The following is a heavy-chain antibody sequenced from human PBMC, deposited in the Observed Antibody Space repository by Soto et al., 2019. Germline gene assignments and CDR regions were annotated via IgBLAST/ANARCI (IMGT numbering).Heavy chain of an antibody. CDR1: GYTFTGYY. CDR3: AFLPSCTSTSCPNWNYAVDY. D-gene: IGHD2-2*01. J-gene: IGHJ4*02. CDR2: INPNSGGT. V-gene: IGHV1-2*02. Sequence: AASVKVSCKASGYTFTGYYMHWVRQAPGQGLEWMGWINPNSGGTNYAQKFQDRVTLTGDPSLSTAYMELNGLSSDDTAFYYCAFLPSCTSTSCPNWNYAVDYGGQGTLVTVSS.